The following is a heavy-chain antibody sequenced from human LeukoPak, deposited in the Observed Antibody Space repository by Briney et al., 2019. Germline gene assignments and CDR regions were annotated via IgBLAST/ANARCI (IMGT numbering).Heavy chain of an antibody. J-gene: IGHJ5*02. CDR2: IKQDGSEK. CDR3: ARGVEVVAAADNWFDP. V-gene: IGHV3-7*01. CDR1: GFTFSSRDW. D-gene: IGHD2-2*01. Sequence: GGSLRLSCVASGFTFSSRDWMTWVRQAPGKGLEWVANIKQDGSEKNYVDSVKGRFTISRDNAKNSVDLQMNSLSIEDPAVYYCARGVEVVAAADNWFDPWGQGTLVTVSS.